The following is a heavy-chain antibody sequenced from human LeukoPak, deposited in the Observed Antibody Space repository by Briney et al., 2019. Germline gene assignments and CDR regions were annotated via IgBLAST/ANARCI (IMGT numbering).Heavy chain of an antibody. Sequence: SGGSLRLSCAASGFTFSSYWMHWVRQAPGKGLVWVSRINSDGSSTSYADSVKGRFTISRDNAKNTLYLQMNSLRAEDTAVYYCARGDYDILTRTRYYYYYMDVWGKGTTVTISS. CDR1: GFTFSSYW. D-gene: IGHD3-9*01. CDR3: ARGDYDILTRTRYYYYYMDV. J-gene: IGHJ6*03. V-gene: IGHV3-74*01. CDR2: INSDGSST.